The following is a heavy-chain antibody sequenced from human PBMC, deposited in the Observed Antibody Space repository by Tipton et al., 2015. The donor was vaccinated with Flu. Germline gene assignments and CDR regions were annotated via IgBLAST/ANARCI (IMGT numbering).Heavy chain of an antibody. Sequence: SLRLSCAASGFTFSDYYISWIRQAPGKGLEWGSYISSSGSTIYYADSVKGRFTISRDNAKNSLYLQMNSLRAEDTAVYYCASLYCSGGSCYEYFQHWGQGTLVTVSS. CDR3: ASLYCSGGSCYEYFQH. CDR2: ISSSGSTI. CDR1: GFTFSDYY. D-gene: IGHD2-15*01. V-gene: IGHV3-11*04. J-gene: IGHJ1*01.